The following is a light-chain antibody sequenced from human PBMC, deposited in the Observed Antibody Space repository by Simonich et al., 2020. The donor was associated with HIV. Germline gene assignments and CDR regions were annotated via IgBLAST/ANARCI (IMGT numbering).Light chain of an antibody. Sequence: EIVMTQSPATLSVSPGERATLSCRASQSIRSHLAWYQQKPGQTPRLLIYAASTRATGIPVGVSGSGAGTEFTLTISSMESEDFAVYYCQQYNNWPPAFGGGTNVEIK. CDR2: AAS. CDR3: QQYNNWPPA. CDR1: QSIRSH. J-gene: IGKJ4*01. V-gene: IGKV3-15*01.